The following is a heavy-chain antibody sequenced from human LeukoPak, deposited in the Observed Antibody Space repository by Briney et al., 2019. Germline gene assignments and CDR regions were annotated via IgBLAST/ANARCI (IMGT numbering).Heavy chain of an antibody. CDR1: GFTFSNCW. V-gene: IGHV3-74*01. D-gene: IGHD7-27*01. Sequence: GGSLRLSCVASGFTFSNCWMHWVRQAPGKGLVWVSRISTDGSTTAYADSVKGRFTISRDNAKNTLYLQMSTLRADDTAVYYCARFRLAGEGEYYFDYWGQGTLVTVSS. J-gene: IGHJ4*02. CDR3: ARFRLAGEGEYYFDY. CDR2: ISTDGSTT.